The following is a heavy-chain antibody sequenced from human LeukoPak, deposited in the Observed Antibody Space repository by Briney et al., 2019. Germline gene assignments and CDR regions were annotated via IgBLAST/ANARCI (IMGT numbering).Heavy chain of an antibody. CDR3: ARGRMYSGSYPLDY. D-gene: IGHD1-26*01. CDR1: GGSISSYY. CDR2: IYYSGST. Sequence: PSETLSLTCTVSGGSISSYYWSWIRRPPGKGLEWIGYIYYSGSTNYNPSLKSRVTISVDTSKNQFSLKLSSVTAADTAVYYCARGRMYSGSYPLDYWGQGTLVTVSS. V-gene: IGHV4-59*12. J-gene: IGHJ4*02.